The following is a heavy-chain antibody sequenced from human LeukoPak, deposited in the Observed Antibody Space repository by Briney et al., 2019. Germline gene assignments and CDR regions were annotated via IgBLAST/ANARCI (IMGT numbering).Heavy chain of an antibody. J-gene: IGHJ4*02. D-gene: IGHD2-2*01. V-gene: IGHV4-59*01. CDR3: ARASDCSSTSCYEGRYYFDY. Sequence: SETLSLTCTVSGGSISSYYWSWIRQPPGKGLEWIGYIYYSGSTNYNPSLKSRVTISVDTSKNQFSLKLSSVTAADTAVYYCARASDCSSTSCYEGRYYFDYWGQGTLVTVSS. CDR1: GGSISSYY. CDR2: IYYSGST.